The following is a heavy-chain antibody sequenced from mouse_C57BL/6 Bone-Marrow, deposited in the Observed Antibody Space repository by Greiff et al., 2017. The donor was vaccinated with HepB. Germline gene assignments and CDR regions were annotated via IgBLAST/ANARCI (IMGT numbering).Heavy chain of an antibody. D-gene: IGHD1-1*01. Sequence: VQLQQSGAELVRPGASVKLSCTASGFNIKDDYMHWVKQRPEQGLEWIGWIDPENGDTEYASKFQGKATITADTSSNTAYLQLSSLTSEDTAVYYCTTQFITTVVVLRYFDVWGTGTTVTVAS. CDR2: IDPENGDT. V-gene: IGHV14-4*01. J-gene: IGHJ1*03. CDR3: TTQFITTVVVLRYFDV. CDR1: GFNIKDDY.